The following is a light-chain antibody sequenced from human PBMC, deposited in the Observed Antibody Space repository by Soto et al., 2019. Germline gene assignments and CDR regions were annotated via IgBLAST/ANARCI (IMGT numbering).Light chain of an antibody. V-gene: IGKV3-15*01. CDR2: RAS. J-gene: IGKJ5*01. CDR1: QSVSSL. Sequence: EVVMTQSPATLSLSPGERATLSCRASQSVSSLLAWYQQKPGQAPRLLIYRASTRATGISGRFSGSGSGTEFTLTITSLQSEDSAVYFCQQYTGPPTTFGQGTRLEIK. CDR3: QQYTGPPTT.